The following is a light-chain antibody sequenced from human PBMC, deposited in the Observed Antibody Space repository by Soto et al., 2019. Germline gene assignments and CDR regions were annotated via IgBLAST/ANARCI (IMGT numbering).Light chain of an antibody. CDR1: QAIASY. J-gene: IGKJ1*01. Sequence: DIQLTQSPSFLSASVGDRVIITCRASQAIASYLAWYQQKPGKAPKLLIYAASTLESGVPSRFSGSGSGTEFTLTVSSLQPEDFATYYCQQVNYYPLTFGQGTKVEIK. CDR3: QQVNYYPLT. CDR2: AAS. V-gene: IGKV1-9*01.